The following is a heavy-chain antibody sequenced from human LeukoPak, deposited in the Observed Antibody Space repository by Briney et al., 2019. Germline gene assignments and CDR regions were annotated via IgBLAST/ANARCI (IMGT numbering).Heavy chain of an antibody. CDR3: ARYYYAYNWFDP. CDR1: GGSISSSSYY. Sequence: SETLSLTCTVSGGSISSSSYYWGWIRQPPGKGLEWIGGIYYSGSTYYNPSLKSRVTLSVDTSKNQFSLKLSSVTAADTAMYFCARYYYAYNWFDPWGQGTLVTVSS. J-gene: IGHJ5*02. CDR2: IYYSGST. D-gene: IGHD2/OR15-2a*01. V-gene: IGHV4-39*07.